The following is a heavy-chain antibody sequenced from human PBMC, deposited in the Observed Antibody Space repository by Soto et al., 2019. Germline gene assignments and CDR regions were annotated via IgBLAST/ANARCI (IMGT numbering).Heavy chain of an antibody. CDR2: INSFSGDT. J-gene: IGHJ2*01. CDR3: ARDLHSGGKYWYFDI. CDR1: GYTFTHYC. V-gene: IGHV1-18*04. D-gene: IGHD2-15*01. Sequence: ASVKVSCKASGYTFTHYCITWVLQAPVQVLEWMGWINSFSGDTNYPQKLQGRLTMTTDTSTNTVYMELRNLRSDDTAVYYCARDLHSGGKYWYFDIWGRGTLVTVSS.